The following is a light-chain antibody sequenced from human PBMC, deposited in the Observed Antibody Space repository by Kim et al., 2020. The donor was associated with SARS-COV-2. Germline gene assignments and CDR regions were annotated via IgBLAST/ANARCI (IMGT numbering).Light chain of an antibody. CDR2: EVS. CDR1: STDFRAYGY. CDR3: SSYAGRDSYV. J-gene: IGLJ1*01. V-gene: IGLV2-8*01. Sequence: GHSVTISCTGTSTDFRAYGYVSWYQQPPGKAPKLIIYEVSERPSGVPDRFSGSKSGNTASLTVSGLQAEDEADYYCSSYAGRDSYVFGTGTKVTVL.